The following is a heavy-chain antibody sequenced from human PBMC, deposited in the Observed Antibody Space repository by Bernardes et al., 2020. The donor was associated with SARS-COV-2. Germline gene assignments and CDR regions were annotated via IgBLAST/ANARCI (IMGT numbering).Heavy chain of an antibody. Sequence: GGSLRLSCTMSGFPFNTYAVNWVRQAPGKGLEWLSYVSGDSGTIHYADSVKGRFSISRDNAKKSVFLQMNSLRGEDTAVYYCARGRLVPRFFHGMDVWGQGTTVIVSS. CDR1: GFPFNTYA. J-gene: IGHJ6*02. CDR3: ARGRLVPRFFHGMDV. D-gene: IGHD3-9*01. V-gene: IGHV3-48*01. CDR2: VSGDSGTI.